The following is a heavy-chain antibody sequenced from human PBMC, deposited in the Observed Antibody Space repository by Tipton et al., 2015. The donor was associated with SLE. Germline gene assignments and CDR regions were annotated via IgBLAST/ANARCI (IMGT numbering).Heavy chain of an antibody. CDR1: GGSISSYY. CDR2: IYYSGST. J-gene: IGHJ6*03. CDR3: ARGGGIAARPARPYYYVDV. Sequence: TLSLTCTVSGGSISSYYWSWIRQPPGKGLEWIGYIYYSGSTNYNPSLKSRVTISVDTSKNQFSLKLSSVAAADTAVYYCARGGGIAARPARPYYYVDVWGKGTTVTVSS. V-gene: IGHV4-59*01. D-gene: IGHD6-6*01.